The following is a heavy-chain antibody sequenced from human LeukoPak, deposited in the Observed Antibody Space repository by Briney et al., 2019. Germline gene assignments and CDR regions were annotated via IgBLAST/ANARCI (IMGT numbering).Heavy chain of an antibody. CDR1: GYTFTSYY. D-gene: IGHD4-17*01. CDR2: INPSGGST. Sequence: ASVKVSCKASGYTFTSYYTHWVRQAPGQGLEWMGIINPSGGSTSYAQKFQGRVTMTRDTSTSTVYMELSSLRSEDTAVYYCARSPSNGDYVDYWGQGTLVTVSS. J-gene: IGHJ4*02. V-gene: IGHV1-46*01. CDR3: ARSPSNGDYVDY.